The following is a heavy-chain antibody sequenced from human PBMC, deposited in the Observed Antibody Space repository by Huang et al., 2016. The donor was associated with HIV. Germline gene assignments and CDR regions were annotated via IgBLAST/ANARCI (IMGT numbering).Heavy chain of an antibody. J-gene: IGHJ4*02. CDR1: GGSFRNFA. Sequence: QVQLVQSGAEVKKPGSSVKVSCKASGGSFRNFAIGWVRQAPGQGLEWMGGIIPTLGTTKYAQKCQGRVTMIADESTSTAYMELSSLRSEDTAVYYCATVDYYDTSGPQRGYFDNWGQGTLVTVSS. CDR2: IIPTLGTT. CDR3: ATVDYYDTSGPQRGYFDN. D-gene: IGHD3-22*01. V-gene: IGHV1-69*01.